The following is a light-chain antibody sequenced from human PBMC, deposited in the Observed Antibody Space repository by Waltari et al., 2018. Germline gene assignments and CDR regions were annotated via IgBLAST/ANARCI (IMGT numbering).Light chain of an antibody. Sequence: DAVMTHSPLSLPVTLGQPASISCRSSQSLVHSDGNIYLSWFQQRPGQSPRRLIYKVSTRDSGVPDRFSGSGSGTDLTLKISRVEAEDVAVYYCMQATHWPWTFGQGTKVDIK. V-gene: IGKV2-30*02. CDR3: MQATHWPWT. CDR2: KVS. CDR1: QSLVHSDGNIY. J-gene: IGKJ1*01.